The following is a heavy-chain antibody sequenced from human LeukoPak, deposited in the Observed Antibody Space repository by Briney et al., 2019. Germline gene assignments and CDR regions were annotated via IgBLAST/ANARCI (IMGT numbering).Heavy chain of an antibody. J-gene: IGHJ3*02. CDR2: INPNSGGT. V-gene: IGHV1-2*02. D-gene: IGHD6-6*01. CDR1: GYTFTGYY. Sequence: GASVKVSCKASGYTFTGYYMHWVRQAPGQGLEWMGWINPNSGGTNYAQKFQGRVTMTRDTSISTAYMELSRLRSDDTAVYYCARVTYSSSADDAFDIWGQGTMVTVSS. CDR3: ARVTYSSSADDAFDI.